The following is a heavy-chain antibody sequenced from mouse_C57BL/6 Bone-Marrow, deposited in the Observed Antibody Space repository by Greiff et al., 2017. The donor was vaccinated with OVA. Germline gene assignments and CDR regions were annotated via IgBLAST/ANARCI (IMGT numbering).Heavy chain of an antibody. CDR3: ARSYSITFDY. J-gene: IGHJ2*01. CDR2: IRNKANGYTT. Sequence: DVMLVESGGGLVQPGGSLSLSCAASGFTFTDYYMSWVRQPPGKALEWLGFIRNKANGYTTEYSASVKGRFTISRDNSQSILYLQMNALRAEDSATYYCARSYSITFDYWGQGTTLTVSS. CDR1: GFTFTDYY. V-gene: IGHV7-3*01. D-gene: IGHD2-5*01.